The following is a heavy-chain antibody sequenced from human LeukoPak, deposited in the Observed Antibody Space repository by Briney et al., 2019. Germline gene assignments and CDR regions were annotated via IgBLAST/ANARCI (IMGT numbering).Heavy chain of an antibody. CDR2: IYYSGST. J-gene: IGHJ4*02. CDR1: GGSISRYY. Sequence: SETLSLTCTVSGGSISRYYWSWIRQPPGKGLEWIGSIYYSGSTYYNPSLKGRVTISVDTSKNQFSLKLSSVTAADTAVYYCARVGGYCSGGSCYSHFDYWGQGTLVTVSS. CDR3: ARVGGYCSGGSCYSHFDY. D-gene: IGHD2-15*01. V-gene: IGHV4-39*07.